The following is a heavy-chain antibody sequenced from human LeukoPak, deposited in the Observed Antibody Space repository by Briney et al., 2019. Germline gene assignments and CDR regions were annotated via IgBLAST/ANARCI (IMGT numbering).Heavy chain of an antibody. V-gene: IGHV4-59*08. J-gene: IGHJ4*02. CDR1: GGSISSYY. D-gene: IGHD2-21*02. Sequence: SETLSLTCTVSGGSISSYYWSWIRQPPGKGLEWIGYIYYSGSTNYNPSLKSRVTISVDTSKNHFSLKLSSVTAADTAVYYCASHVTRYFDDWGQGTLVTVSS. CDR3: ASHVTRYFDD. CDR2: IYYSGST.